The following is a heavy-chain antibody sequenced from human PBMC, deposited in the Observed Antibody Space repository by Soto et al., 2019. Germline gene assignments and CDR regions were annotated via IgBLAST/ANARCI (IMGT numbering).Heavy chain of an antibody. Sequence: GGSLRLSCTASGFTFGDYAMSWFRQAPGKGLEWVGFIRSKAYGGTTEYAASVKGRFTISRDDSKSIAYLQMNSLKTEDTAVYYCTRDEDYGSGSYYYELNYYYYGMDVWGQGTTVTVSS. CDR2: IRSKAYGGTT. CDR1: GFTFGDYA. J-gene: IGHJ6*02. D-gene: IGHD3-10*01. V-gene: IGHV3-49*03. CDR3: TRDEDYGSGSYYYELNYYYYGMDV.